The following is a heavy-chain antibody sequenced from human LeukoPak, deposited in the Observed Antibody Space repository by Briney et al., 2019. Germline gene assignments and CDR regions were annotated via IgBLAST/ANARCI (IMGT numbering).Heavy chain of an antibody. V-gene: IGHV3-21*01. D-gene: IGHD1-26*01. CDR3: ARSVGAIAFDY. CDR1: GFAFSTYA. J-gene: IGHJ4*02. CDR2: ISSSSSYI. Sequence: GGSLRLSCAASGFAFSTYAMNWVRQAPGKGLEWVSSISSSSSYIYYADSVKGRFTISRDNAKNSLYLQMNSLRAEDTAVYYCARSVGAIAFDYWGQGTLVTVSS.